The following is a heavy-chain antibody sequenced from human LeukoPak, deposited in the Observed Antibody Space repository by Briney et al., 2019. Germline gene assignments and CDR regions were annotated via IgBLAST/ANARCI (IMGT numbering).Heavy chain of an antibody. CDR1: RGSFNGFY. CDR3: ASSGGSSTWPHNWLDP. J-gene: IGHJ5*02. V-gene: IGHV4-34*01. D-gene: IGHD6-13*01. CDR2: INHSGGT. Sequence: SETLSLTCAVYRGSFNGFYWRWIRQAPGKGLEWIAEINHSGGTSYIPSLKSRVTISIDTSKSQFSLKLTSVTAADTAVYYCASSGGSSTWPHNWLDPWGQGTLVTVSS.